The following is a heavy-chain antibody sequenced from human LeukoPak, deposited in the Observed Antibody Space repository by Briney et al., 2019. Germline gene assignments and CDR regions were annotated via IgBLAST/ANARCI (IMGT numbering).Heavy chain of an antibody. CDR1: GGSISSNNW. Sequence: PSETLSLTCSVSGGSISSNNWWTWVRQPPGKGLEWIGQIYHSGPINYYPSLKSRVSIAVDKSKNQFSLKVTSVTAADTAVYYCARAASGYSYFDYWGQGTLVTVSS. J-gene: IGHJ4*02. CDR3: ARAASGYSYFDY. CDR2: IYHSGPI. V-gene: IGHV4-4*02. D-gene: IGHD5-12*01.